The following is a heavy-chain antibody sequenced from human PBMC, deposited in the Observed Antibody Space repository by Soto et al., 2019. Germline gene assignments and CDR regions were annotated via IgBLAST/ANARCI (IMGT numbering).Heavy chain of an antibody. Sequence: VKVSCKASGYTFTSYYMHWVRQAPGQGLEWMGIINPSGGSTSYAQKFQGRVTMTRDTSTSTVYMELSSLRSEDTAVYYCARDTYSSSWYAGGRFDYWGQGTLVTVSS. D-gene: IGHD6-13*01. CDR3: ARDTYSSSWYAGGRFDY. CDR2: INPSGGST. J-gene: IGHJ4*02. CDR1: GYTFTSYY. V-gene: IGHV1-46*01.